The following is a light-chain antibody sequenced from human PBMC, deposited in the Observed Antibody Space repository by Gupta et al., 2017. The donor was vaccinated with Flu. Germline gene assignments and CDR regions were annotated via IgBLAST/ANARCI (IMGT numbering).Light chain of an antibody. CDR3: QMWDSSSDHPVV. V-gene: IGLV3-21*02. CDR2: DNN. Sequence: QTATITGGGENIGSKSVHWYQQKPGQASVVVVYDNNDRPSGIPARFSGSNSGNTATLTISWVEAGDEADYICQMWDSSSDHPVVFGGGTKLTVL. CDR1: NIGSKS. J-gene: IGLJ2*01.